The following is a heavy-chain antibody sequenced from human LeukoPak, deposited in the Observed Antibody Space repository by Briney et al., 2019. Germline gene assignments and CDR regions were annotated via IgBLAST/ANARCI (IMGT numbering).Heavy chain of an antibody. V-gene: IGHV4-34*01. CDR1: GGSFSGYY. CDR3: ARDTYYDFWSGEATTDY. J-gene: IGHJ4*02. CDR2: INHSGST. Sequence: SETLSLTCAVYGGSFSGYYWSWIRQPPGKGLEWIGEINHSGSTYYNPSLKSRVTISVDRSKNQFSLKLSSVTAADTAVYYCARDTYYDFWSGEATTDYWGQGTLVTVSS. D-gene: IGHD3-3*01.